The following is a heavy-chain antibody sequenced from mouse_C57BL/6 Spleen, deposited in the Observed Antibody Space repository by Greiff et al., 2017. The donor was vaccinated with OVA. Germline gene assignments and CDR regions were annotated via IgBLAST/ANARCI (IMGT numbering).Heavy chain of an antibody. V-gene: IGHV1-55*01. D-gene: IGHD1-1*01. CDR1: GYTFTSYW. CDR2: IYPGSGST. Sequence: VQLQQPGAELVKPGASVKMSCKASGYTFTSYWITWVKQRPGQGLEWIGDIYPGSGSTNYNAKFKSKATLTADTSSSPAYMQLSSLTSEDSAVYCCAFITTVGFDYWGQGTTLTVSS. CDR3: AFITTVGFDY. J-gene: IGHJ2*01.